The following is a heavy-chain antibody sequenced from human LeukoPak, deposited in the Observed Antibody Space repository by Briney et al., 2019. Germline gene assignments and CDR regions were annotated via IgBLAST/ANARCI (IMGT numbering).Heavy chain of an antibody. CDR3: ARGNWNDRGDY. V-gene: IGHV4-34*01. D-gene: IGHD1-20*01. CDR1: GGSFSGYY. J-gene: IGHJ4*02. Sequence: SETLSLTCAVYGGSFSGYYWSWIRQPPGKGLEWIGEINHSGSTNYNPSLKSRVTISVDTSKNQFSLKLSSVTAADTAVCYCARGNWNDRGDYWGQGTLVTVSS. CDR2: INHSGST.